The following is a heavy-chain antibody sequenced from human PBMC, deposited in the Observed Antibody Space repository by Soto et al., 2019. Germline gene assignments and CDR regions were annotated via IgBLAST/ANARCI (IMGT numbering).Heavy chain of an antibody. V-gene: IGHV1-18*01. CDR1: GYTFYSHS. CDR2: INADYGNT. D-gene: IGHD5-18*01. CDR3: ARCIQGDYYYRMDF. Sequence: ASVKVSCKASGYTFYSHSISWVRQAPGQGLEWMGRINADYGNTQYAQKFRGRVTMTTDTSTTTVYMELTNLRSDDTAVYYCARCIQGDYYYRMDFWGQGTTVTVAS. J-gene: IGHJ6*02.